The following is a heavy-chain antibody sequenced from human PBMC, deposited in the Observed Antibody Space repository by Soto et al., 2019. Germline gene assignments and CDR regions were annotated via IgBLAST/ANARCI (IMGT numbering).Heavy chain of an antibody. CDR2: IYPSGST. CDR3: VRKDYSDWFFDL. CDR1: GASISSSHW. D-gene: IGHD4-4*01. J-gene: IGHJ2*01. Sequence: QVQLQESGPGLVKPSGTLSLTCAVSGASISSSHWWSWVRPPPGKGLEWIGEIYPSGSTYYNTSLETRVAISLDKSKNQCSLKLRSVTAADTAVYYCVRKDYSDWFFDLWGRGTLVTVSS. V-gene: IGHV4-4*02.